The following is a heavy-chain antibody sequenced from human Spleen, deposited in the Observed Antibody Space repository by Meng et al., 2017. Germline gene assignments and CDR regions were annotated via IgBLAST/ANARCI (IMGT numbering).Heavy chain of an antibody. CDR3: AKDFSLGILNYFDY. D-gene: IGHD7-27*01. J-gene: IGHJ4*02. CDR2: ISWNSGRI. V-gene: IGHV3-9*01. Sequence: SLKISCAASGFTFDDYAMHWVRQAPGKGLEWVSGISWNSGRIGYADSVKGRFTISRDNAKNSLFLQMNSLRAEDTALYYCAKDFSLGILNYFDYWGQGTLVTVSS. CDR1: GFTFDDYA.